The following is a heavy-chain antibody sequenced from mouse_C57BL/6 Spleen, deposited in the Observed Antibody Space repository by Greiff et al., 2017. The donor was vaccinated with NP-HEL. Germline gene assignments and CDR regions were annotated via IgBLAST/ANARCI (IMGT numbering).Heavy chain of an antibody. CDR2: ISSGSSTI. CDR3: ARKDYYGSSAFAY. CDR1: GFTFSDFG. Sequence: VHLVESGGGLVKPGGSLKLSCAASGFTFSDFGMHWVRQAPEKGLEWVAYISSGSSTIYYADTVKGRFTISRDNAKNTLFLQMTSLRSEDTAMYYCARKDYYGSSAFAYWGQGTLVTVSA. V-gene: IGHV5-17*01. J-gene: IGHJ3*01. D-gene: IGHD1-1*01.